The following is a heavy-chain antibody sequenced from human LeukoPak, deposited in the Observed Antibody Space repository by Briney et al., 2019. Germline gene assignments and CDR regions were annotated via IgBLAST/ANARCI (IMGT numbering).Heavy chain of an antibody. Sequence: GESLKISCKGSGYIFTNYRIGWVRQMPGKGLEWMGIIYPGDSDTRYSPSFQGQVTISADKSISTAYLQWSSLKASDTAMYYCATHRYSSSLGTAFDIWGQGTTVTVSS. CDR3: ATHRYSSSLGTAFDI. V-gene: IGHV5-51*01. CDR2: IYPGDSDT. D-gene: IGHD6-13*01. J-gene: IGHJ3*02. CDR1: GYIFTNYR.